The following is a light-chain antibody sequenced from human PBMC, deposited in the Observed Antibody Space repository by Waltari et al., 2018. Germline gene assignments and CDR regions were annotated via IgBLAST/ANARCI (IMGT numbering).Light chain of an antibody. V-gene: IGKV1-5*01. CDR3: QQYRGLWT. CDR2: DAS. Sequence: DIQMTQSPSTLSASVGDRVTITCRASQSVSSWLAWYRQKPGEAPKLRIYDASRLESGVPSRFSGSGSGTEFTLTISSLQSDDFATYYCQQYRGLWTFGQGTRVEVK. CDR1: QSVSSW. J-gene: IGKJ1*01.